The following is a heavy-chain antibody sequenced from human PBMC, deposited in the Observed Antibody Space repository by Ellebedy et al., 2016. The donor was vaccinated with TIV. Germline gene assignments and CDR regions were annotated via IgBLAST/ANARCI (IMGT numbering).Heavy chain of an antibody. J-gene: IGHJ4*02. V-gene: IGHV4-34*01. CDR1: GGSFSAYY. CDR3: ARRRQPMYFDL. D-gene: IGHD6-13*01. CDR2: LNHSGST. Sequence: MPSETLSLTCAVSGGSFSAYYWSWIRQPPGKGLEWVGELNHSGSTNYNPSLKSRVTVSVDTSKNQFSLKVNLVTAADTAVYYCARRRQPMYFDLWGQGTRVTVSS.